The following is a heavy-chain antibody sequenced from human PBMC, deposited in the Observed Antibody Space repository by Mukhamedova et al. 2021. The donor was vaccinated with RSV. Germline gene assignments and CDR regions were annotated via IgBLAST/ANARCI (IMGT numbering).Heavy chain of an antibody. CDR2: ISSSGSSI. D-gene: IGHD6-6*01. J-gene: IGHJ4*02. CDR3: AGDSFSGSIGRGQGY. V-gene: IGHV3-11*01. Sequence: YISSSGSSIYYADSVKGRITISRDNAKNSLYLQMDSLRAEDTAVYYCAGDSFSGSIGRGQGYWGQGTLVTVSS.